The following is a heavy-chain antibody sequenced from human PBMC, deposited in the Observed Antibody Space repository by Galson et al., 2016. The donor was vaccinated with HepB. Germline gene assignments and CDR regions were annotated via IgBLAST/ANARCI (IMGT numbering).Heavy chain of an antibody. V-gene: IGHV4-31*11. CDR2: IYSIAYT. J-gene: IGHJ4*02. CDR3: ARGPWAYDGSAYALDY. Sequence: TLSLTCGVSGGSISSGGYFWSWIRQHPGKGLEWITSIYSIAYTYYNPSLKSRIDISIDTSKNRFSLRLTSVTAADTAMYYCARGPWAYDGSAYALDYWGRGTLVTVSS. CDR1: GGSISSGGYF. D-gene: IGHD3-22*01.